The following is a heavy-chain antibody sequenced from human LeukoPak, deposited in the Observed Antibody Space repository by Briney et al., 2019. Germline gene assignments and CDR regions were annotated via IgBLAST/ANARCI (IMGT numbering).Heavy chain of an antibody. D-gene: IGHD6-6*01. J-gene: IGHJ4*02. Sequence: PGGSLRLSCVVSGFSFSDYLMSWVRQAPGKGLEWVAVISYDGSNKYYADSVKGRFTISRDNSKNTLYLQMNSLRAEDTAVYYCARDQGQLVRRYFDYWGQGTLVTVSS. CDR1: GFSFSDYL. CDR2: ISYDGSNK. V-gene: IGHV3-30*19. CDR3: ARDQGQLVRRYFDY.